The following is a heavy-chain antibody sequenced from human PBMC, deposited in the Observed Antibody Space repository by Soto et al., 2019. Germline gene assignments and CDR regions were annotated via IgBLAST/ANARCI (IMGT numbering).Heavy chain of an antibody. J-gene: IGHJ3*02. Sequence: EVQLVESGGGLVQPGGSLRLSCAASGFTFSSYSMNWVRQAPGKGLEWVSYISSSSSTIYYADSVKGRFTISRDNANNSLYLQKNSLRDEDTAVYYCARAMYSIHILRMDAFDIWGQGTMVTVSS. D-gene: IGHD3-9*01. CDR3: ARAMYSIHILRMDAFDI. CDR1: GFTFSSYS. CDR2: ISSSSSTI. V-gene: IGHV3-48*02.